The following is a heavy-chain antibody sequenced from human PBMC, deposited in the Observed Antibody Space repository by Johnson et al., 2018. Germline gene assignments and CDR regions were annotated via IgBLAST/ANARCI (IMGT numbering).Heavy chain of an antibody. CDR2: ISYDGSNN. Sequence: QVQLVQSGGGVVQPGRSXRLSCAASGFTFSSYAMHWVRQAPGKGLEWVAVISYDGSNNYYADSVKGRFTISRDNSKNTLYLQMNSLRAEDTAGYYCARGDYVWGSYRMNAEYFQHWGQGTLVTVSS. CDR1: GFTFSSYA. J-gene: IGHJ1*01. V-gene: IGHV3-30-3*01. CDR3: ARGDYVWGSYRMNAEYFQH. D-gene: IGHD3-16*02.